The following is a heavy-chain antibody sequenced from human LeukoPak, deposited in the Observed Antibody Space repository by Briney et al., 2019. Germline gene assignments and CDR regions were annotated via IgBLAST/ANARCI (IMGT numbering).Heavy chain of an antibody. Sequence: GESLKISCKGSGYSFTGYWIGWVRQMPGKGLEWMGIIYPGDSDTRYSPSFQGQVTISADKSISTAYLQWSSLKASDTAMYYCARQVDGIAAAEPFDYWGQGTLVTVSS. CDR1: GYSFTGYW. V-gene: IGHV5-51*01. CDR3: ARQVDGIAAAEPFDY. J-gene: IGHJ4*02. CDR2: IYPGDSDT. D-gene: IGHD6-13*01.